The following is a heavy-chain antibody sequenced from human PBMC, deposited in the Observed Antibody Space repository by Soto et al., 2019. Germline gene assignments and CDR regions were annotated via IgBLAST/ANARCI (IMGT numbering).Heavy chain of an antibody. J-gene: IGHJ4*02. CDR2: IKSKTDGGTR. V-gene: IGHV3-15*07. CDR1: DFSFDKVW. CDR3: TTGRDDLLY. D-gene: IGHD1-26*01. Sequence: EVQLVECGGGLVKPGGSLRLSCAVSDFSFDKVWMNWVRQAPGKGMEWVGRIKSKTDGGTRDYAAPVKGRFTISRDDSNNMLYLQMNSLKTEDTGMYFCTTGRDDLLYWCQGTLVTVSS.